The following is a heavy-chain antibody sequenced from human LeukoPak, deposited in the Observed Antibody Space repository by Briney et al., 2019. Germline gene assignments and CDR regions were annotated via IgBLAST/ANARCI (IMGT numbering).Heavy chain of an antibody. CDR1: GFTFSSYW. V-gene: IGHV3-7*01. D-gene: IGHD6-6*01. Sequence: PGGSLRLSCAASGFTFSSYWMTWVRQAPGKGLEWVANINQGGSEKYYVDSVKGRFTISRDNAKNSLYLQMNSLRAEDTAVYYCARVRLAARAFDYWGQGTLVTVSS. J-gene: IGHJ4*02. CDR2: INQGGSEK. CDR3: ARVRLAARAFDY.